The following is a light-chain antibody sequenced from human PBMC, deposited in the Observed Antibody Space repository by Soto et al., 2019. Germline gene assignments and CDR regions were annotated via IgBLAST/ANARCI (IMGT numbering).Light chain of an antibody. V-gene: IGKV2-28*01. CDR1: YSLLYSNGYNY. CDR2: FGS. CDR3: MQSIDNSLT. Sequence: DLVMTQSPLSLPVTPGEPASISCRSSYSLLYSNGYNYLDWYLQKPGQSPQLLIYFGSYRASGVPDRFSGSGSGTDFTLTISSVEPEDVGVYYCMQSIDNSLTFGPGTKVDVK. J-gene: IGKJ3*01.